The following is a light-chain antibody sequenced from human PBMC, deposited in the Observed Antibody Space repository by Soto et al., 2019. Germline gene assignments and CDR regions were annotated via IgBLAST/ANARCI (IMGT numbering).Light chain of an antibody. CDR1: SSDVGGYDY. J-gene: IGLJ2*01. CDR3: SSYAHSNNLI. Sequence: QSALTQPPSASGSPGQSVTISCKGTSSDVGGYDYVSWYQQHPGKAPKLMIYEVTKRPSGVPDRFSGSKSGNMASLTVSGLQAEDEADYYCSSYAHSNNLIFGGGTKLTVL. CDR2: EVT. V-gene: IGLV2-8*01.